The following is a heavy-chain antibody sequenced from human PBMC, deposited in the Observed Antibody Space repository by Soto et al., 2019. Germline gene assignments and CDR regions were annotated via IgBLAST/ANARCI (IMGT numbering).Heavy chain of an antibody. CDR1: GGTFSSYT. J-gene: IGHJ4*02. Sequence: QVQLVQSGAEVKKPGSSVKVSCKASGGTFSSYTISWVRQAPGQGLEWMGRIIPILGIANYAQKFQGRVTITADKSTSTAYMELSSLRSEDTAVYYCARDLEYYYGSGRFDWGQGTLVTVSS. CDR3: ARDLEYYYGSGRFD. CDR2: IIPILGIA. D-gene: IGHD3-10*01. V-gene: IGHV1-69*08.